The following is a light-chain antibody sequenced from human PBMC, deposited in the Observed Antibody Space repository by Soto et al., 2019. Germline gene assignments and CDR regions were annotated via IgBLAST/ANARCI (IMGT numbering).Light chain of an antibody. CDR1: QSVSNW. Sequence: DIQMTQSPSALSASVGDRVTITCRASQSVSNWLAWYRQKPGEAPKLLIYEGSTLERGVPSRFSGSGSGTEFPITISRLQPDYFATFYGQQNDTYSRTFGQGTKVEVK. V-gene: IGKV1-5*03. CDR2: EGS. CDR3: QQNDTYSRT. J-gene: IGKJ1*01.